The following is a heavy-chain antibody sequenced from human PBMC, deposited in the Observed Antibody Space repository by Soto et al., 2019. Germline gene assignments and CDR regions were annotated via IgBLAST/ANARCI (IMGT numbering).Heavy chain of an antibody. D-gene: IGHD3-22*01. V-gene: IGHV4-30-4*01. Sequence: QVQLQESGPGLVKPSQTLSLTCTVSGGSISSGDSYWSWIRQPPGRGLEWIGYIYCSGSTYYTPSLKSRVTISVDTSKNQFSLKLSSVTAADTAVYYWARAAKTYYYDSSGYYYTFDIWGQWTMVTVSS. J-gene: IGHJ3*02. CDR2: IYCSGST. CDR1: GGSISSGDSY. CDR3: ARAAKTYYYDSSGYYYTFDI.